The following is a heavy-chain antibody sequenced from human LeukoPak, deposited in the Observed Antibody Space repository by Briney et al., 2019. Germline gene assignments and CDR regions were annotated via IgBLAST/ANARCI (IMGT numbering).Heavy chain of an antibody. V-gene: IGHV1-69*06. Sequence: GASVKVSCKASGGTFSSYAISWVRQAPGQGLEWMGGIIPIFGTANYAQKFQGRVTLTGDTSTSTAYMELRSLRSDDTAVYYCARAPPGVEAGTLDYWGQGTLVTVSS. J-gene: IGHJ4*02. CDR2: IIPIFGTA. D-gene: IGHD6-19*01. CDR1: GGTFSSYA. CDR3: ARAPPGVEAGTLDY.